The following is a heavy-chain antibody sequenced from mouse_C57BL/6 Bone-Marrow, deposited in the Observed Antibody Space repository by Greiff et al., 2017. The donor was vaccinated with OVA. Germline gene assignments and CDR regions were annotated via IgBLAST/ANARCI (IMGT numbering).Heavy chain of an antibody. Sequence: DVQLQESGPGLVKPSQSLSLTCSVTGYSITSGYYWNWIRQFPGNKLEWMGYISYDGSNNYNPSLKNRISITRDTSKNQFFLKLNSVTTEDTATYYCARGRWMMVSNYYAMDYWGQGTSVTVSS. CDR3: ARGRWMMVSNYYAMDY. V-gene: IGHV3-6*01. D-gene: IGHD2-3*01. CDR2: ISYDGSN. J-gene: IGHJ4*01. CDR1: GYSITSGYY.